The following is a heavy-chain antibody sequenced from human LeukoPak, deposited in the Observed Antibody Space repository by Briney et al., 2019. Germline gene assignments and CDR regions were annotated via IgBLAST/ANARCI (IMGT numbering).Heavy chain of an antibody. CDR1: GFTFSSYW. CDR2: INSDGSGT. V-gene: IGHV3-74*01. J-gene: IGHJ4*02. Sequence: GGSLRLSCAASGFTFSSYWMHWVRQAPGKGLVWVSRINSDGSGTSYADSVKGRFTISRDNAKNTLYLQMNSLRAEDTAVYYCARSFRSSGSENFDYWGQGTLVTVSS. D-gene: IGHD3-10*01. CDR3: ARSFRSSGSENFDY.